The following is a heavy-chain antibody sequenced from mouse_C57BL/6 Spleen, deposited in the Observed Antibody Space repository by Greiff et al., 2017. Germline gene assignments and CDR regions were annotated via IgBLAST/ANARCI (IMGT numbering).Heavy chain of an antibody. CDR3: ARGTTPPAGFAY. CDR1: GYTFTSYW. Sequence: QVQLKQPGAELVMPGASVKLSCKASGYTFTSYWMHWVKQRPGQGLEWIGEIDPSDSYTTYNQKFKGKSTLTVDKSSSTAYMQLSSLTSEDSAVYYWARGTTPPAGFAYWGQGTLVTVSA. CDR2: IDPSDSYT. V-gene: IGHV1-69*01. J-gene: IGHJ3*01. D-gene: IGHD1-1*01.